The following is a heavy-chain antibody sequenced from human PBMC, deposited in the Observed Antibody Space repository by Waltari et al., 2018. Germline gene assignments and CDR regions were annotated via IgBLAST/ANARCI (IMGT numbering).Heavy chain of an antibody. Sequence: EVQLVESGGGWVQPGGSWRLTWGAAGFTFSRYWMSWVRQTPGKGLEWVANINYDGSQKYYVDSVKGRFTISRDNAKNSVYLQMNSLRVEDTAVYYCAKSRGFEYWGQGTLITVSS. CDR2: INYDGSQK. J-gene: IGHJ4*02. V-gene: IGHV3-7*01. CDR1: GFTFSRYW. CDR3: AKSRGFEY. D-gene: IGHD2-2*01.